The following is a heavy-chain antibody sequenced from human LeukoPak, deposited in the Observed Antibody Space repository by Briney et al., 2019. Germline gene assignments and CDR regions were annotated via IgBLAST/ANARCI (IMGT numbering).Heavy chain of an antibody. J-gene: IGHJ4*02. D-gene: IGHD6-19*01. CDR3: AKSAEWLVIYYFDY. V-gene: IGHV3-23*01. CDR2: ISGSGGST. CDR1: GFTFSNYS. Sequence: GGSLRLSCAASGFTFSNYSMTWVRQAPGKGLEWVSAISGSGGSTYYADSVKGRFTISRDNSKNTLYLQMNSLRAEDTAVYYCAKSAEWLVIYYFDYWGQGTLVTVSS.